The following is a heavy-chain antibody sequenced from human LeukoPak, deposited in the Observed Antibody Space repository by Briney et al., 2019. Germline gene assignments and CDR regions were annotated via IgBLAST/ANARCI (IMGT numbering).Heavy chain of an antibody. D-gene: IGHD6-13*01. J-gene: IGHJ3*02. CDR2: IYSSGST. Sequence: SETLSLTCTVSVGSLSSYYGNWIREPAGPGLGWFGRIYSSGSTNYTPSLKTRVTMTVDTSKNQFSLKLSSVTAADAAVYYCARARYSSSWYAFDIWGQGTMVTVSS. V-gene: IGHV4-4*07. CDR3: ARARYSSSWYAFDI. CDR1: VGSLSSYY.